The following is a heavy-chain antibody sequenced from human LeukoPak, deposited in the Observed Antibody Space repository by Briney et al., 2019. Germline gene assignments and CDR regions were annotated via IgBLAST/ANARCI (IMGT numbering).Heavy chain of an antibody. J-gene: IGHJ5*02. V-gene: IGHV1-2*02. Sequence: ASVKVSCKVSGYTFTDYYIHWVRQAPGAGREWTGWINPYNCATNYAQKFQGRLTITRDTSMNTVYMELNRLRSDDTAVYYCARAPYCDFSSCYTGYNWFDPWGQGTLVTVSS. CDR2: INPYNCAT. D-gene: IGHD2-2*02. CDR1: GYTFTDYY. CDR3: ARAPYCDFSSCYTGYNWFDP.